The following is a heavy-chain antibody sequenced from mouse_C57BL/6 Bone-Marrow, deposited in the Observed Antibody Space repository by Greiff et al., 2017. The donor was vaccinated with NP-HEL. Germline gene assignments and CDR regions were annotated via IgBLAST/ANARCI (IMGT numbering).Heavy chain of an antibody. CDR1: GYTFTSYW. CDR3: ERVSTMVKWFAY. J-gene: IGHJ3*01. CDR2: IDPSDSYT. Sequence: QVHVKQSGAELVRPGTSVKLSCKASGYTFTSYWMHWVKQRPGQGLEWIGVIDPSDSYTNYNQKFKGKATLTVDTSSSTAYMQLSSLTSEDSAVYYCERVSTMVKWFAYWGQGTLVTVSA. V-gene: IGHV1-59*01. D-gene: IGHD2-2*01.